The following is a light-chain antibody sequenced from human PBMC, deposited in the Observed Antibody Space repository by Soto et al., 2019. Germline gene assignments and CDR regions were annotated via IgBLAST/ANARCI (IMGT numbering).Light chain of an antibody. CDR3: TSYATGSAYV. CDR1: SSDVGGYNR. CDR2: DVS. J-gene: IGLJ1*01. V-gene: IGLV2-18*02. Sequence: QSALTQPPSVSGSPGQSVTISCTGTSSDVGGYNRVSWYQQPPGKAPKLLIYDVSNRPSGGSTRFSGSKSGNTASLTISVLQAEDEADYYCTSYATGSAYVFGPGTKVTVL.